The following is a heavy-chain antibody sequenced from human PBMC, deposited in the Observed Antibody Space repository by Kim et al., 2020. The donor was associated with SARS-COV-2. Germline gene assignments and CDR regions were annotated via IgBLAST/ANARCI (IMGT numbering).Heavy chain of an antibody. CDR3: AREYCGGDCTSYYFDY. J-gene: IGHJ4*02. V-gene: IGHV4-39*02. CDR1: GGSISSSSYY. Sequence: SETLSLTCTVSGGSISSSSYYWGWIRQPPGKGLEWIGSIYYSGSTYYNPSLKSRVTISVDTSKNQFSLKLSSVTAADTAVYYCAREYCGGDCTSYYFDYWGQGTLVTVSS. CDR2: IYYSGST. D-gene: IGHD2-21*02.